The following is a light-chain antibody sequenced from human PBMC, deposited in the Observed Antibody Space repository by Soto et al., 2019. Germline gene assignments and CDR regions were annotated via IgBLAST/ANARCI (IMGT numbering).Light chain of an antibody. V-gene: IGKV1-5*03. Sequence: DIQMTQSPSTLSGSVGDRVTITCRASQTISSWLAWYQQKPGKAPKLLIYKASTLKSGVPSRFSGSGSGTEFTLTISSLQPDDFATYYCQHYNNWLAWTFGQGNKVDIK. CDR3: QHYNNWLAWT. J-gene: IGKJ1*01. CDR2: KAS. CDR1: QTISSW.